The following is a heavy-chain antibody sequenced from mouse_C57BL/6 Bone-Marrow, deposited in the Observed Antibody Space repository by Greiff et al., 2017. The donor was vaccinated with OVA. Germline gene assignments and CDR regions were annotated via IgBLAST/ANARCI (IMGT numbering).Heavy chain of an antibody. CDR3: ARGKGITTVEGYFDV. CDR2: INPNNGGT. J-gene: IGHJ1*03. CDR1: GYTFTDYN. V-gene: IGHV1-18*01. Sequence: VQLQQSGPELVKPGASVKIPCKASGYTFTDYNMDWVKQSHGKSLEWIGDINPNNGGTIYNQKFKGKATLTVDKSSSTAYMELRSLTSEDTAVYYWARGKGITTVEGYFDVWGTGTTVTVAS. D-gene: IGHD1-1*01.